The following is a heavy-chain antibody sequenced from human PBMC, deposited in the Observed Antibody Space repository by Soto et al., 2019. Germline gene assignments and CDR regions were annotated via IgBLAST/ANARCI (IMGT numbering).Heavy chain of an antibody. CDR2: IDPSDSYT. J-gene: IGHJ6*02. V-gene: IGHV5-10-1*01. Sequence: GESLKISCKGSGYSFTSYWISWVRQMPGKGLEWMGRIDPSDSYTNYSPSFQGHVTISADKSISTAYLQWSSLKASDTAMYYCARLSRGWYEGYYYYGMDVWGQGTTVNVSS. D-gene: IGHD6-19*01. CDR3: ARLSRGWYEGYYYYGMDV. CDR1: GYSFTSYW.